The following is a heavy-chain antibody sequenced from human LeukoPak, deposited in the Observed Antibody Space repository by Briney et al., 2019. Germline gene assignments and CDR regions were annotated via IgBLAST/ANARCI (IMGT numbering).Heavy chain of an antibody. D-gene: IGHD6-19*01. J-gene: IGHJ4*02. CDR3: AKERGSSSGWYFDY. CDR2: ISWNSGSI. V-gene: IGHV3-9*01. CDR1: GFTFDDYA. Sequence: GRSLRLSCAASGFTFDDYAMHWVRQAPGKGLEWVSGISWNSGSIGYADSVKGRFTISRDNAKNPLYLQMNSLRAEDTALYYCAKERGSSSGWYFDYWGQGTLVTVSS.